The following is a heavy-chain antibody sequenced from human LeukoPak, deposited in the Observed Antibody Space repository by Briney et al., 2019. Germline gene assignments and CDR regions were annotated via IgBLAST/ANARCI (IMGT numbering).Heavy chain of an antibody. D-gene: IGHD6-19*01. V-gene: IGHV3-21*01. J-gene: IGHJ4*02. CDR1: GFTFSSYS. Sequence: GGFLRLSCAASGFTFSSYSMNWVRQAPGKGLEWVSSISSSSSYIYYADSVKGRFTISRDNAKNSLYLQMNSLRAEDTAVYYCARDLRGWFYFDYWGQGTLVTVSS. CDR2: ISSSSSYI. CDR3: ARDLRGWFYFDY.